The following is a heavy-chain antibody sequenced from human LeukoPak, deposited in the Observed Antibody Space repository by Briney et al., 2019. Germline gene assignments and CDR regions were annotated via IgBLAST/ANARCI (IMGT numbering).Heavy chain of an antibody. Sequence: SQTLSLTCTVSGGSISNSDYCWGWIRQPPGKGLESIGSIYYSGSTYYNPSLKSRVTISVDTSKNQFSLNLSSVTAADTAVYYCASLPWGVRGVIIQDFDYWGQGTLVTVSS. J-gene: IGHJ4*02. CDR1: GGSISNSDYC. V-gene: IGHV4-39*07. CDR2: IYYSGST. D-gene: IGHD3-10*01. CDR3: ASLPWGVRGVIIQDFDY.